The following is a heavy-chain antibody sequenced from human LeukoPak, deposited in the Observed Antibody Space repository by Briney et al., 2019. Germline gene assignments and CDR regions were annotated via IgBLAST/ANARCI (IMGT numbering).Heavy chain of an antibody. Sequence: ASVKVSCKVSGYTLTEISLHWGRQAPGKGLEWMGGFDREDGETMYAQKFQGRVTMTEDTSTDTAFMELSSLRSEDTAVYYCATVGYSYGAFDYWGQGTLVIVSS. V-gene: IGHV1-24*01. D-gene: IGHD5-18*01. CDR1: GYTLTEIS. CDR3: ATVGYSYGAFDY. J-gene: IGHJ4*02. CDR2: FDREDGET.